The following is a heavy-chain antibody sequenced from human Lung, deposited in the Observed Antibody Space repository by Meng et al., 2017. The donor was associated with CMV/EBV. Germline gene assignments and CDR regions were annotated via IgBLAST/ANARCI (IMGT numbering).Heavy chain of an antibody. CDR3: ASFPPPGKQWLVTDY. V-gene: IGHV4-4*02. Sequence: QGQLQESGPGLVKPSGTLSLTCAVSGGSISSSNWWSWVRQPPGKGLEWIGEIYHSGSTNYNPSLKSRATISVDKSKNQFSLKLSSVTAADTAVYYCASFPPPGKQWLVTDYWGQGTLVTVSS. J-gene: IGHJ4*02. CDR1: GGSISSSNW. D-gene: IGHD6-19*01. CDR2: IYHSGST.